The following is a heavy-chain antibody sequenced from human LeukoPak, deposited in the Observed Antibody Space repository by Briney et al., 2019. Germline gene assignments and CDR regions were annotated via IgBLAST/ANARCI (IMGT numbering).Heavy chain of an antibody. CDR3: ARRTYYYDSSGYSYNWFDP. J-gene: IGHJ5*02. D-gene: IGHD3-22*01. Sequence: PSETLSLTCTVSGGSLSSYYWSWIRQPPGKGLEWIGYIYYSGSTNYNPSLKSRVTISVDTSKNQFSLKLSSVTAADTAVYYCARRTYYYDSSGYSYNWFDPWGQGTLVTVSS. CDR2: IYYSGST. V-gene: IGHV4-59*08. CDR1: GGSLSSYY.